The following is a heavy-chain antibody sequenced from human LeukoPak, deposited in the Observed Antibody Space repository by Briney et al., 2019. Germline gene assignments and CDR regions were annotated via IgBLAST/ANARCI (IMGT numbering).Heavy chain of an antibody. CDR3: ARLGLLRDY. D-gene: IGHD2-21*01. V-gene: IGHV4-39*01. Sequence: PSETLSLTCTVSGGSISSSSYYWGWIRQPPRKGLEWIGSIYYSGSTYYNPSLKSRVTISVDTSKNQFSLKLSSVTAADTAVYYCARLGLLRDYWGQGTLVTVSS. CDR1: GGSISSSSYY. J-gene: IGHJ4*02. CDR2: IYYSGST.